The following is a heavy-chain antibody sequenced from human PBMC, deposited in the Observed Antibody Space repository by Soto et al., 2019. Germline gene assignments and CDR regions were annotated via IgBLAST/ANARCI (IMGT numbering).Heavy chain of an antibody. D-gene: IGHD3-10*01. CDR3: ARDRGQDAGMDV. J-gene: IGHJ6*02. V-gene: IGHV3-33*01. Sequence: PGGSLRLSCAGSGCRFGSYGMHWVRQAPGKGLEWVAVVWHDGRYKDYADYVKGRFTISRDNSRSIMYLQMNSPTAEDTAVYYCARDRGQDAGMDVWGLGTTVTVSS. CDR1: GCRFGSYG. CDR2: VWHDGRYK.